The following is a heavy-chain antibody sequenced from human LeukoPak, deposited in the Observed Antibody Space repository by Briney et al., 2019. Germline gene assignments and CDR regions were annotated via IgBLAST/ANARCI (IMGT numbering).Heavy chain of an antibody. D-gene: IGHD3-10*01. CDR3: ARADLWATDY. Sequence: SSETLSLTCAVSDGSVSDYHWSWIRQPPGKGLEWIGYIYYSGATTYNPSLKGRVTISVDTSKNQFSLKLSSVTAADTAVYYCARADLWATDYWGQGTLVTVSS. CDR1: DGSVSDYH. V-gene: IGHV4-59*08. CDR2: IYYSGAT. J-gene: IGHJ4*02.